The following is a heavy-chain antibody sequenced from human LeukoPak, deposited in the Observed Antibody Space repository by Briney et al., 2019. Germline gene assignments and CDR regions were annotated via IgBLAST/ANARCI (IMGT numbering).Heavy chain of an antibody. J-gene: IGHJ4*02. CDR1: GYTFTGYY. CDR3: ARDYGDYVFGADY. CDR2: INPNSGGT. Sequence: VASVKVSCKASGYTFTGYYMHWVRQAPGQGLEWMGWINPNSGGTNYAQKFQGRVTMTRDTSISTAYMELSRLRSDDTAVYYCARDYGDYVFGADYWGQGTLVTVSS. D-gene: IGHD4-17*01. V-gene: IGHV1-2*02.